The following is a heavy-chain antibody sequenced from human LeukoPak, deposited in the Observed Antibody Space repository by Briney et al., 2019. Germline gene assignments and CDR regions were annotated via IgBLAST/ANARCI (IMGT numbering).Heavy chain of an antibody. CDR2: INPNSGGT. D-gene: IGHD3-22*01. CDR1: GYTFTGYY. Sequence: GASVKVSCKASGYTFTGYYMHWVRQAPGQGLEWMGWINPNSGGTNYAQKFQGRVTMTRDTSISTAYMELSRLRSDDTAVYYCARDLYDSSGYYSPWGQGTLVTVSS. J-gene: IGHJ1*01. CDR3: ARDLYDSSGYYSP. V-gene: IGHV1-2*02.